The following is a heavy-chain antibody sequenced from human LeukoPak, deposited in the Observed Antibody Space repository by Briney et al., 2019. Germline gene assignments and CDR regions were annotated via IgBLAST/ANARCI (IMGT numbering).Heavy chain of an antibody. J-gene: IGHJ3*02. Sequence: PGGSLRLSCAASGFTFSSYAMNWVRQAPGKGLEWVAVIANDESYKHYADSLKGRFTISRDNSNTLYLQMNSLRVEDTAVYCCVREGNGEGGNAFDIWGQGTMVTVSS. CDR2: IANDESYK. CDR3: VREGNGEGGNAFDI. CDR1: GFTFSSYA. D-gene: IGHD2-8*01. V-gene: IGHV3-30*04.